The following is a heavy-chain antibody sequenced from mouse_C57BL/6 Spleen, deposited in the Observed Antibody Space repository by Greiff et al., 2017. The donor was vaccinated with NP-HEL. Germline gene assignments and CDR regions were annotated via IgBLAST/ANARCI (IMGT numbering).Heavy chain of an antibody. D-gene: IGHD5-2*01. CDR1: GYTFTSYY. CDR3: ERGILSAMDD. Sequence: QVQLQQSGAELVRPGASVKMSCKASGYTFTSYYMHWVKQTPRPGLEWIGAIYPGNGDTSYNQKFKGKATLTVDKSSSTAYMQLSSLTSEDYAVYLGERGILSAMDDWGQGTSVTVSS. CDR2: IYPGNGDT. J-gene: IGHJ4*01. V-gene: IGHV1-12*01.